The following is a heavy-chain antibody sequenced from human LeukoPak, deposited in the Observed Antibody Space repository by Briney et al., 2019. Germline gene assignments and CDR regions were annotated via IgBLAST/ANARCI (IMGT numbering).Heavy chain of an antibody. CDR1: GDSVSSGSYL. J-gene: IGHJ6*04. CDR3: ARDHLRRNCNGRNCMPLDV. V-gene: IGHV4-61*01. CDR2: IQNSGST. Sequence: PSETLSLTCTVSGDSVSSGSYLWSWIRQPPGKGLEWIGYIQNSGSTNYNPSLKSRVTISIDTSKNQFSLNLSSVTAADTAVFYCARDHLRRNCNGRNCMPLDVWGKGTTVTVSS. D-gene: IGHD2-15*01.